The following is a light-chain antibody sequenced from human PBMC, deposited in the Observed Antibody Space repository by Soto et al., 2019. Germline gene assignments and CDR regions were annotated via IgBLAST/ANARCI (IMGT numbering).Light chain of an antibody. CDR3: QHSYTTPWT. Sequence: DIQMTQSPSSLSASVGDRVIITCRARQSITTYLNWYQQKLGQAPKLLTYAASSLQSGVPSRFSGSGSGTDFTLTINSLQPEDFATYYCQHSYTTPWTFGQGTKVEI. J-gene: IGKJ1*01. CDR2: AAS. CDR1: QSITTY. V-gene: IGKV1-39*01.